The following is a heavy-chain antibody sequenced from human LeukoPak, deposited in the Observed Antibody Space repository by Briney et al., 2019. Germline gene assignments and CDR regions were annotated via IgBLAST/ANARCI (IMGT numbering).Heavy chain of an antibody. CDR3: APRGGSASLLFDS. CDR2: IDVDNGGT. V-gene: IGHV1-2*02. CDR1: GYTFTGYY. J-gene: IGHJ4*02. D-gene: IGHD3-16*01. Sequence: ASVKVSCKASGYTFTGYYIHWVRPAPGQGLEWMGWIDVDNGGTKYAQNFQGRVTMTRDTSVTTAYMDLIRLKSDDTAVYYCAPRGGSASLLFDSWGQGTLVTVSS.